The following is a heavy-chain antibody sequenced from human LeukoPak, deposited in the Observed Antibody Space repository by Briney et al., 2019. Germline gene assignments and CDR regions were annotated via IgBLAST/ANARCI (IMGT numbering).Heavy chain of an antibody. J-gene: IGHJ4*02. CDR2: IYYSGST. CDR3: ARAPLGDFRPTGFDY. D-gene: IGHD3-16*01. Sequence: SETLSLTCTVSGGSISSGDYYWSWIRQPPGKGLEWIGYIYYSGSTYYNPSLKSRVTISVDTSKNQFSLKLSSVTAADTAVYYCARAPLGDFRPTGFDYWGQGTLVTVSS. V-gene: IGHV4-30-4*08. CDR1: GGSISSGDYY.